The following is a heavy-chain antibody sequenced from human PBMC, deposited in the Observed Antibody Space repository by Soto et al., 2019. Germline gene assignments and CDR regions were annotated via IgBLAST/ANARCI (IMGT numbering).Heavy chain of an antibody. CDR1: GLTLRSYA. J-gene: IGHJ4*02. D-gene: IGHD6-13*01. V-gene: IGHV3-23*01. CDR2: ISGSGGST. Sequence: EVQLLESGGGLVQPGGSLRLSCAASGLTLRSYAMSWVRQAPGKGLEWVSIISGSGGSTYYADSVKGRFTISRDNSSNTLYLQMNSLRAEGTAVYYCAKAYSSSWRYYFDYWGQGTLVTVSS. CDR3: AKAYSSSWRYYFDY.